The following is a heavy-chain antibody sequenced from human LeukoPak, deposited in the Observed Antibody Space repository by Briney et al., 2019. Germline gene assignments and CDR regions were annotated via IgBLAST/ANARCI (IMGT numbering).Heavy chain of an antibody. CDR1: GYSFTNYW. CDR2: IYPGDSDT. J-gene: IGHJ3*02. D-gene: IGHD2-8*02. V-gene: IGHV5-51*01. Sequence: ESLKISCKGSGYSFTNYWIGWVRQMPGKGLAWMGIIYPGDSDTRYSPSFQGQVTISVDKSISTAYLQWSSLKASDTAMYYCARHIGLVAPDGFDIWGQGTMVAVSS. CDR3: ARHIGLVAPDGFDI.